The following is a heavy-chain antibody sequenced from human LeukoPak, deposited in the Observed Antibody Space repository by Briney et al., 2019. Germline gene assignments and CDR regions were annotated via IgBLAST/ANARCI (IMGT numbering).Heavy chain of an antibody. D-gene: IGHD3-22*01. J-gene: IGHJ3*01. V-gene: IGHV3-48*03. Sequence: GGSLRLSCAASGFTFSSYEMNWVRQAPGKGLEWLSYISSSGGSTIYYADSVKGRFTISRDNAKNSLFLQMNSLRAEDTALYFCASEVYFFDNRGSGAFDVWGPGTMVTVSS. CDR2: ISSSGGSTI. CDR3: ASEVYFFDNRGSGAFDV. CDR1: GFTFSSYE.